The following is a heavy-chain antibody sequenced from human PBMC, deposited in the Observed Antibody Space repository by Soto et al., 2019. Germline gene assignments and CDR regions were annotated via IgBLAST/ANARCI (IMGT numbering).Heavy chain of an antibody. CDR3: AKGIQLWSTFDY. D-gene: IGHD5-18*01. V-gene: IGHV3-23*01. J-gene: IGHJ4*02. CDR2: ISGSGGST. Sequence: GGSLRLSCAASGFTFSSYAMSWVRQAPGRGLEWVSAISGSGGSTYYADSVKGRFTISRDNSKNTLYLQMNSLRAEDTAVYYCAKGIQLWSTFDYWGQGTLVTVSS. CDR1: GFTFSSYA.